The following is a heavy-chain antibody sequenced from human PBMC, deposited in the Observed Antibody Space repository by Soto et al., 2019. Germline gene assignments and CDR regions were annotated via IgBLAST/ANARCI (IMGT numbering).Heavy chain of an antibody. CDR1: GGSISSYY. CDR3: ARSLYYDSEGAFDI. CDR2: IYYSGST. D-gene: IGHD3-22*01. V-gene: IGHV4-59*01. J-gene: IGHJ3*02. Sequence: QVQLQESGPGLVKPSETLSLTCTVSGGSISSYYWSWIRQPPGKGLEWIGYIYYSGSTNYNPSLNSRVTISVDTSKNQFSLTLSSVTAADPAVYYCARSLYYDSEGAFDIWGQGTMVTVSS.